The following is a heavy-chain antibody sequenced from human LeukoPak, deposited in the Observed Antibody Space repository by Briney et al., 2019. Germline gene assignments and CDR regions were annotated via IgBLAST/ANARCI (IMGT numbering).Heavy chain of an antibody. CDR1: GFMLKDHY. V-gene: IGHV3-11*06. D-gene: IGHD5-18*01. J-gene: IGHJ3*02. CDR3: ASETDTSNNNAFDI. Sequence: KPGGSLRLSCAVSGFMLKDHYMSWIRQAPGKGPEWVSYINHIGSYTDYADSVKGRFTISRDNPKNSLYLQMNNLRVEDTAVYYCASETDTSNNNAFDIWGQGTMVTVSS. CDR2: INHIGSYT.